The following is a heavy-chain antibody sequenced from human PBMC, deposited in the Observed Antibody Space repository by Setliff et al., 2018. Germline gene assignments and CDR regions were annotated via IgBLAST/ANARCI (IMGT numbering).Heavy chain of an antibody. J-gene: IGHJ4*02. CDR3: ARQASLYHYDSSGYYDY. CDR1: GGSISSSSYY. Sequence: SETLSLTCTVSGGSISSSSYYWGWIRQPPGKGLEWIGSIYHSGSTYYNPSLKSRVTISVDTSKNQFSLKLSSVTAADTAVYYCARQASLYHYDSSGYYDYWGQGTLVTVSS. V-gene: IGHV4-39*01. D-gene: IGHD3-22*01. CDR2: IYHSGST.